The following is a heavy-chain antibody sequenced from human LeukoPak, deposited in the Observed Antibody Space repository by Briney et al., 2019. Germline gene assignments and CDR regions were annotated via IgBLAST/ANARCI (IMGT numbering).Heavy chain of an antibody. D-gene: IGHD4-23*01. Sequence: PGRSLRLSCAASGFTFSSYGMHWVRQVPGKGLVWVSRIGTDGSSTTYADYVKGRFTISRDNAKNTLYLQMNSLRAEDTAVYYCARDKYGGNSNAFDIWGQGTLVTVSS. CDR1: GFTFSSYG. J-gene: IGHJ3*02. CDR2: IGTDGSST. CDR3: ARDKYGGNSNAFDI. V-gene: IGHV3-74*01.